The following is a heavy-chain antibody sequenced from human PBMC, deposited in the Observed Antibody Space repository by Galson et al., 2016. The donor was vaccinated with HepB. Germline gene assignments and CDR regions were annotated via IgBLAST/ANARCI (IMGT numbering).Heavy chain of an antibody. CDR1: GYTFTSYA. D-gene: IGHD4-17*01. CDR3: ARTTREYDDYQFNFDY. Sequence: SVKVSCKASGYTFTSYAMHWVRQAPGQRLEWMGWINAGNGNTKYSQKFQGRVTITRDTSASTAYMELSSLRSEDTAVYYCARTTREYDDYQFNFDYWGQGTLVTVSS. J-gene: IGHJ4*02. V-gene: IGHV1-3*01. CDR2: INAGNGNT.